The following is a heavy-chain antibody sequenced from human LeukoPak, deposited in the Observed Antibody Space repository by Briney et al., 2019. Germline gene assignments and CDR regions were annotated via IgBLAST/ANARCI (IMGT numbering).Heavy chain of an antibody. D-gene: IGHD3-22*01. J-gene: IGHJ4*02. CDR1: GFTFSSYG. CDR2: IFSGENNQ. V-gene: IGHV3-30*18. CDR3: AKHHNYDIGAFDS. Sequence: TGGSLRLSCEASGFTFSSYGMHWVRQAPGKGLEWVAIIFSGENNQNYADSVRGRFTISRDNSKNTLFLQMNSLRVEDTAVYYCAKHHNYDIGAFDSRGQGTQVTVSS.